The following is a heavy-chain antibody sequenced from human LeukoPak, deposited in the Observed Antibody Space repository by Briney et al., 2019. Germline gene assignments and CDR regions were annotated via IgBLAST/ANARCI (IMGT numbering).Heavy chain of an antibody. CDR3: ATASGTSFPTNFDY. D-gene: IGHD1-7*01. V-gene: IGHV1-18*01. CDR1: GYTFTSYG. J-gene: IGHJ4*02. CDR2: ISAYNGNT. Sequence: GASVKASCKASGYTFTSYGISWVRQAPGQGLEWMGWISAYNGNTNYAQKLQGRVTMTTDTSTSTAYMELRSLRSDDTAVCYCATASGTSFPTNFDYWGQGTLVTVSS.